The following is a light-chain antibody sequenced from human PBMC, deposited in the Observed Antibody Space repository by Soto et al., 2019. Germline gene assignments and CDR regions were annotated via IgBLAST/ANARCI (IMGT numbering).Light chain of an antibody. CDR1: TSDVGGYNY. V-gene: IGLV2-14*01. J-gene: IGLJ3*02. Sequence: QSALTQPASVSGSPGQSITISCTGTTSDVGGYNYVSWYQHHPGKAPKLRIYEVSNRPSGVSNRFSGSKSGNTASLTISGLQAEDEADYYCSSYTTISTLEVFGGGTKLTVL. CDR2: EVS. CDR3: SSYTTISTLEV.